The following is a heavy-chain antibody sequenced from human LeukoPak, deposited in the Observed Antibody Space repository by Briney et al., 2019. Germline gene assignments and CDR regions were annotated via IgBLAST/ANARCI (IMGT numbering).Heavy chain of an antibody. V-gene: IGHV3-21*01. J-gene: IGHJ4*02. CDR2: ISSSSSYI. CDR1: GFTFSSCS. D-gene: IGHD1-14*01. CDR3: AITPVLPAVMVDY. Sequence: PGGSLRLSCAASGFTFSSCSMNWVRQAPGKGLEWVSSISSSSSYIYYADSVKGRFTISRDNAKNSLYLQMNSLSAEHTAVYYCAITPVLPAVMVDYWGQGTLVTVSS.